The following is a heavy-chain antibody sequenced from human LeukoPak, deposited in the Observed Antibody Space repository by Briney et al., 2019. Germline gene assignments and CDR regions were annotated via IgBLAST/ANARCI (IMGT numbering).Heavy chain of an antibody. V-gene: IGHV3-23*01. Sequence: PGGSLRVSCEVSGFTFNKFAMSWVRQAPGKGPEWVAGIGSSGATILYADSVKGRFTISRDNAKNTVYSEMNNLTAEDTAIYYCAKISVGPLSRPTHVSLYYGMDVWGQGTTVTVSS. CDR2: IGSSGATI. CDR3: AKISVGPLSRPTHVSLYYGMDV. CDR1: GFTFNKFA. D-gene: IGHD3-16*01. J-gene: IGHJ6*02.